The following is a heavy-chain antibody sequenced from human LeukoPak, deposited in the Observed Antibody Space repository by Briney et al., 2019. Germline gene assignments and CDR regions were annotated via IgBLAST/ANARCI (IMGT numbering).Heavy chain of an antibody. V-gene: IGHV5-51*01. J-gene: IGHJ4*02. D-gene: IGHD2-15*01. CDR1: GYSFTSYW. CDR2: IYPGDSDT. CDR3: ARHLYCSGGSCPNFDY. Sequence: GESLKISCKGSGYSFTSYWIGWVRQMPGKGLEWMGIIYPGDSDTRYSPSFQGQVTISAGKSISTAYLQWSSLKASDTAMYYCARHLYCSGGSCPNFDYWGQGTLVTVSS.